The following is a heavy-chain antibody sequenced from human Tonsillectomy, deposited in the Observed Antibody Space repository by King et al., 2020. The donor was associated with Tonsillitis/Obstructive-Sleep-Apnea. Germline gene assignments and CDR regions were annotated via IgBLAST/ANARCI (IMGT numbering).Heavy chain of an antibody. D-gene: IGHD1-1*01. CDR2: MNPNSGNT. Sequence: QLVQSGAEVKKPGASVKVSCKASGYTFTSYDINWVRQATGQGLEWMGWMNPNSGNTGYAQKFQGRVTMTRNTSISTAYMELSRLRSEDTAVYYCARARRDHLPWKKYYYYYYMDVWGKGTTVTVSS. CDR3: ARARRDHLPWKKYYYYYYMDV. V-gene: IGHV1-8*01. CDR1: GYTFTSYD. J-gene: IGHJ6*03.